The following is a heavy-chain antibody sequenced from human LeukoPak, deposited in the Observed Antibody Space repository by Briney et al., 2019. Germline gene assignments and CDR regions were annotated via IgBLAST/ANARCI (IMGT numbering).Heavy chain of an antibody. CDR1: GYTFTSYY. Sequence: GASVKVSCKASGYTFTSYYMHWVRQAPGQGLEWVGIINPSGDPTSYAQKFQGRVTMTRDMSTSTVYMELSSLRSEDTAVYYCARDWGGFYYHDSSGPLDYWGQGTLVTVSS. CDR2: INPSGDPT. V-gene: IGHV1-46*01. J-gene: IGHJ4*02. CDR3: ARDWGGFYYHDSSGPLDY. D-gene: IGHD3-22*01.